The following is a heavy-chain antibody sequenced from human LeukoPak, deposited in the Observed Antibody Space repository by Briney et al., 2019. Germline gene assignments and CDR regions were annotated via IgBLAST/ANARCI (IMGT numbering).Heavy chain of an antibody. CDR1: GFTFNYYA. J-gene: IGHJ4*02. CDR3: AKDSHSSRGDY. V-gene: IGHV3-23*01. D-gene: IGHD2-21*01. CDR2: ISGSGGST. Sequence: GGSLRLSCAASGFTFNYYAMTWVRQAPGEGLEWVSAISGSGGSTYYADSVKGRFTISRDKSKNTLYLQMNSLRAEDTAVYYCAKDSHSSRGDYWGQGTLVTVSS.